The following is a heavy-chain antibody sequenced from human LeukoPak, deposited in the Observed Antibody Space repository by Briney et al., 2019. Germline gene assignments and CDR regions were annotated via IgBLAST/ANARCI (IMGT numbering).Heavy chain of an antibody. J-gene: IGHJ4*02. Sequence: GGSLRLSCAASGFTFSSYEMNWVRQAPGKGLEWVSYISSSGSTIYYADSVKGRFTISRDNSKNTLYLQMNSLRAEDTAVYYCAKDPLGYCTSTSCYWGQGTLVTVSS. V-gene: IGHV3-48*03. CDR1: GFTFSSYE. CDR2: ISSSGSTI. D-gene: IGHD2-2*01. CDR3: AKDPLGYCTSTSCY.